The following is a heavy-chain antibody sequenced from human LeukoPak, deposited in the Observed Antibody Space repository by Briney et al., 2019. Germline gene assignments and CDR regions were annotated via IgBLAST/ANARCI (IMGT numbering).Heavy chain of an antibody. CDR2: IRTKAKGATT. CDR1: GFTFGVYA. CDR3: NRDYEY. J-gene: IGHJ4*02. Sequence: GGSLRLSCTASGFTFGVYAMSWVRQAPGKGLEWVGFIRTKAKGATTEYAASVKGRFTISRDDSENIAYLQMNSLKTEDTAVYYCNRDYEYWGQGTLVTVSS. V-gene: IGHV3-49*04.